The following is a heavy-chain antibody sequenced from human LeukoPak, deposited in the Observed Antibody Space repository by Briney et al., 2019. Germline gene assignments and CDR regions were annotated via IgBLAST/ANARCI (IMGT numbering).Heavy chain of an antibody. D-gene: IGHD5-18*01. CDR1: GYTFTGYY. CDR3: AREPTTGSYGY. J-gene: IGHJ4*02. CDR2: INPNSGGT. V-gene: IGHV1-2*06. Sequence: ASVKVSCKASGYTFTGYYMHWVRQAPGQGLEWMGRINPNSGGTNYAQKFQGRVTMTRDTSISTAYMELSSLRSEDTAVYYCAREPTTGSYGYWGQGTLVTVSS.